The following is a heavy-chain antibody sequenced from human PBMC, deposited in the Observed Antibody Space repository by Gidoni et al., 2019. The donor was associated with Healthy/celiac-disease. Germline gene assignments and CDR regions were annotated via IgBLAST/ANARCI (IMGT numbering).Heavy chain of an antibody. CDR3: AKDSPVVVPAAILEGDAFDI. D-gene: IGHD2-2*02. V-gene: IGHV3-30*18. Sequence: QVQLVESGGGVVQPGRSLRLSCAASGFTFSRYGLHWVRQAPGKGLEWVAVISYDGSNKYCADSVKGRFTISRDNSKNTLYLQMNSLRAEDTAVYYCAKDSPVVVPAAILEGDAFDIWGQGTMVTVSS. CDR1: GFTFSRYG. J-gene: IGHJ3*02. CDR2: ISYDGSNK.